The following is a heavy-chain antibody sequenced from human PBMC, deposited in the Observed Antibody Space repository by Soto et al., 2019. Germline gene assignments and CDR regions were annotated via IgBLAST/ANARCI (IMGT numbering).Heavy chain of an antibody. J-gene: IGHJ4*02. CDR2: ISFDGGIT. CDR1: GFTFSSLA. Sequence: QVQLVQSGGGVVQPGRSLRLSCVASGFTFSSLAMHWVRQAPVKGLEWVAVISFDGGITYYADSVKGRFTISRDNSKNTVFLQMNGLRTADTAVYYCARSGYYDSSFDYWGQGTLVTDSS. CDR3: ARSGYYDSSFDY. V-gene: IGHV3-30*04. D-gene: IGHD3-22*01.